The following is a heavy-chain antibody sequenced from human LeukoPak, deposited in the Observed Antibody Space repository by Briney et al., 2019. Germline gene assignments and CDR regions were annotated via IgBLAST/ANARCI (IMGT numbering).Heavy chain of an antibody. Sequence: SVKVSCKASGGTFSSYAISWVRQAPGQGLEWMGRIIPILGIANYAQKFQGRVTITADKSTSTAYMELSSLRSEDTAVYYCARSGAVAYYYYGMDVWGQGTTVTVSS. D-gene: IGHD6-19*01. CDR2: IIPILGIA. J-gene: IGHJ6*02. CDR1: GGTFSSYA. V-gene: IGHV1-69*04. CDR3: ARSGAVAYYYYGMDV.